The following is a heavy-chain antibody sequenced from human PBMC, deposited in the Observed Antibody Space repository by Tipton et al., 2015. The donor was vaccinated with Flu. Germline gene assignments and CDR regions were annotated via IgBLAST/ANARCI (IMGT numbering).Heavy chain of an antibody. CDR2: ISSGGDT. J-gene: IGHJ4*01. D-gene: IGHD3-22*01. Sequence: SLRLSCAASGFTVSSNYMSWVRQAPGRGLEWVSLISSGGDTYYADFVKGRFSISRDKSGNTLFLEMNSLRVEDTAVYFCARGQRFYYDGRDTLPAYWGHGTLVTVSS. CDR1: GFTVSSNY. V-gene: IGHV3-66*01. CDR3: ARGQRFYYDGRDTLPAY.